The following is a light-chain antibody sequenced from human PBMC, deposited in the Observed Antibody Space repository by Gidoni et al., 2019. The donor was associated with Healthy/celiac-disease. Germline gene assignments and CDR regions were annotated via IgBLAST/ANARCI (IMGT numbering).Light chain of an antibody. Sequence: QPALTQPASVSGSPGQSITISCTGTSSDVGGYNYVSWYQQHPGKAPKLMIYEVSNRPSGVPDRFSGSKSGNTASLTISGLQAEDEADYYCRSYTSSSTLDVFGGGTKLTVL. CDR3: RSYTSSSTLDV. CDR1: SSDVGGYNY. V-gene: IGLV2-14*01. CDR2: EVS. J-gene: IGLJ2*01.